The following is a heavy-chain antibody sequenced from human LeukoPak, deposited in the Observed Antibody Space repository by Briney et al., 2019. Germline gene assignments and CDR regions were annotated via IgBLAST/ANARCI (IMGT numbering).Heavy chain of an antibody. CDR1: GGSISSGGYY. CDR3: ARPHGSGWYEHYDI. J-gene: IGHJ3*02. V-gene: IGHV4-39*01. Sequence: PSEILSLTCTVSGGSISSGGYYWGWIRQPPGKGLEWIGAIHYSGSTYYNPSLKSRVTISVDTSKNQFSLKLSSVTAADTAVYYCARPHGSGWYEHYDIWGQGTMVTVSS. CDR2: IHYSGST. D-gene: IGHD6-19*01.